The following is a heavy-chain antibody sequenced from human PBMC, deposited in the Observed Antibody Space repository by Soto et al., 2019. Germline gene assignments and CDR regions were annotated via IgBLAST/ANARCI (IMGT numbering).Heavy chain of an antibody. D-gene: IGHD2-21*02. V-gene: IGHV1-69*12. CDR2: IIPIFGTA. CDR3: ATVPYCGGDCQRYYFDY. Sequence: QVQLVQSGAEVKKPGSSVKVSCKASGVTVGSYAISWVRQAPGQGLEWMGGIIPIFGTANFVQKFQGRITITADESTSTVYMELSSLGSEDTAVYYCATVPYCGGDCQRYYFDYWGQGTLVTVSS. CDR1: GVTVGSYA. J-gene: IGHJ4*02.